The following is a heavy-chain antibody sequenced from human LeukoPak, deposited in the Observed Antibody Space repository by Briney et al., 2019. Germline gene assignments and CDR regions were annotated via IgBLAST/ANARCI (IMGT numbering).Heavy chain of an antibody. Sequence: ASVKVSCKASGGTFSSYAISWVRQAPGQGLEWMGGIIPIFGTADYAQKIQGRVTITTDESTSTAYMELSSLRSEDTAVYYCARGKAYGSGSWHFDYWGQGTLVTVSS. V-gene: IGHV1-69*05. D-gene: IGHD3-10*01. CDR2: IIPIFGTA. CDR3: ARGKAYGSGSWHFDY. CDR1: GGTFSSYA. J-gene: IGHJ4*02.